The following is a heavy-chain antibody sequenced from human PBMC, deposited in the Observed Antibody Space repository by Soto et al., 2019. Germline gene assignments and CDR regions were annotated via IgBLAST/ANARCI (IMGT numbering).Heavy chain of an antibody. Sequence: PSETLSLTCTVSGGSISSGGYYWSWIRQHPGKGLEWIGNIYYTGSTHYDPSLKSRITISLDTSKNQISLKLSSVTAAGTAVYYCASSPVTGIYYAMDVWGQGTTVTVSS. J-gene: IGHJ6*02. CDR2: IYYTGST. CDR1: GGSISSGGYY. CDR3: ASSPVTGIYYAMDV. V-gene: IGHV4-31*03. D-gene: IGHD6-19*01.